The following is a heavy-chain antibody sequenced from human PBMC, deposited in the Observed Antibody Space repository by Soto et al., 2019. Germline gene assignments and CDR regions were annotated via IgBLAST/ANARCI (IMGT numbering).Heavy chain of an antibody. CDR2: MNPGSGDT. CDR3: ARMATFGSLNWFDP. V-gene: IGHV1-8*01. J-gene: IGHJ5*02. CDR1: GYSFTNND. D-gene: IGHD3-16*01. Sequence: GASVKVSCKASGYSFTNNDVSWVRQATGQGLEWVGWMNPGSGDTGYAQKFQGRVTMTRDTSIATAYMELSSLRSDDTAIYYCARMATFGSLNWFDPWGQGTLVTVSS.